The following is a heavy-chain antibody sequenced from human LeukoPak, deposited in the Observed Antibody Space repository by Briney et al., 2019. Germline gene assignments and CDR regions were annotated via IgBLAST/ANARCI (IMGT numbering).Heavy chain of an antibody. CDR2: IYYSGST. Sequence: PSETLSLTCTVSGGSISSSSYYRGWIRQPPGKGLEWIGSIYYSGSTYYNPSLKSRVTISVDTSKNQFSLKLSSVTAADTAVYYCARRGSSPNYYYYYMDVWGKGTTVTVSS. J-gene: IGHJ6*03. CDR3: ARRGSSPNYYYYYMDV. D-gene: IGHD6-6*01. CDR1: GGSISSSSYY. V-gene: IGHV4-39*01.